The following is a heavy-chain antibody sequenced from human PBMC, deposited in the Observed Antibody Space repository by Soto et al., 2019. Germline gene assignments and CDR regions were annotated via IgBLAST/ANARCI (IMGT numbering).Heavy chain of an antibody. CDR2: VSGRGGST. Sequence: EVQLLESGGGLVQPGGSLRLSCAASGFTFSSYTMSWVRQAPGKGLEWISAVSGRGGSTDYADSVKGRFTISRDNSKDTLYLQMNNLRAEDTAVYYCAKPPDYNWNDYWGQGTLVTVSS. CDR1: GFTFSSYT. CDR3: AKPPDYNWNDY. J-gene: IGHJ4*02. D-gene: IGHD1-20*01. V-gene: IGHV3-23*01.